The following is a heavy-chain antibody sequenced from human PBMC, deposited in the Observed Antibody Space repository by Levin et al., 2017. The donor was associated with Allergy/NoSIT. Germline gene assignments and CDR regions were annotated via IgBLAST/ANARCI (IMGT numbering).Heavy chain of an antibody. V-gene: IGHV4-39*01. CDR3: ARRGGYGSGVGYYYYMDV. J-gene: IGHJ6*03. D-gene: IGHD3-10*01. Sequence: PSETLSLTCTVSGGSISSSSYYWGWIRQPPGKGLEWIGSIYYSGSTYYNPSLKSRVTISVDTSKNQFSLKLSSVTAADTAVYYCARRGGYGSGVGYYYYMDVWGKGTTVTVSS. CDR1: GGSISSSSYY. CDR2: IYYSGST.